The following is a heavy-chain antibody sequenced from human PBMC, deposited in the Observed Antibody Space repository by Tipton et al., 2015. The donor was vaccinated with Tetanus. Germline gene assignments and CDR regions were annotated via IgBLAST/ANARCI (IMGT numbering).Heavy chain of an antibody. CDR3: TRDYNGLSS. V-gene: IGHV3-21*01. Sequence: GSLRLSCVASGLTFSSYAMNWVRQAPGKGLEWVSAISSSGSTYIYYADSVKGRFTISRDNTKNTLYLQMNSLRVEDTAFYFCTRDYNGLSSWSQGTLVTVSS. J-gene: IGHJ4*02. D-gene: IGHD1-1*01. CDR2: ISSSGSTYI. CDR1: GLTFSSYA.